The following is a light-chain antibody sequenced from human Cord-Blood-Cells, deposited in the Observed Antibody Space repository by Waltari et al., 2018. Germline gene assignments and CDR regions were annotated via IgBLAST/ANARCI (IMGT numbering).Light chain of an antibody. CDR3: SSYTSSSTVV. CDR1: SSEVGGYNS. J-gene: IGLJ2*01. CDR2: EVS. Sequence: QSALTQPAYVSGYPGQSITISCTGTSSEVGGYNSVSWYQQHPGKAPKLMIYEVSNRPSGVSNRFSGSKSGNTASLTISGLQAEDEADYYCSSYTSSSTVVFGGGTKLTVL. V-gene: IGLV2-14*01.